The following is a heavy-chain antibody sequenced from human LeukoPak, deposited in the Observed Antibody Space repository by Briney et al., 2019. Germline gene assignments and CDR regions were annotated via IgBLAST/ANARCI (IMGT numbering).Heavy chain of an antibody. V-gene: IGHV4-34*01. J-gene: IGHJ4*02. CDR1: GGSFSGYY. Sequence: PSETLSLTCAVYGGSFSGYYWSWIRQPPGKGLEWIGEINHSGSTNYNPSLKSRVTISVDTSKNQFSLKLSSVTAADTAVYYCARRGLVATFGQAHPGYDYWGQGTLVTVSS. CDR3: ARRGLVATFGQAHPGYDY. D-gene: IGHD5-12*01. CDR2: INHSGST.